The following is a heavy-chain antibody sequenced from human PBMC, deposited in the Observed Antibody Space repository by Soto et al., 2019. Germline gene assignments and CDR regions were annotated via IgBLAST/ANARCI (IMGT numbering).Heavy chain of an antibody. CDR2: IIPIFGTA. CDR1: GGTFSSYA. D-gene: IGHD3-9*01. J-gene: IGHJ6*02. V-gene: IGHV1-69*13. CDR3: ARAPIPDWLLPQFYYYGMDV. Sequence: SVKVSCKASGGTFSSYAISWVRQAPGQGLEWMGGIIPIFGTANYAQKFQGRVTITADESTSTAYMELSSLRSEDTAVYYCARAPIPDWLLPQFYYYGMDVWGQGTTVTVSS.